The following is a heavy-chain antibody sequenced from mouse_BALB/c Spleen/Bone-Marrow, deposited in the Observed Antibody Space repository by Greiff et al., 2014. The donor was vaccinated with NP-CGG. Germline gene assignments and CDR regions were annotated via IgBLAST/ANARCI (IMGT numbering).Heavy chain of an antibody. CDR1: GYTFTGYW. Sequence: VKLVESGAELVRPGASVKLSCRTPGYTFTGYWMNWVKQRPEQGLEWIGRIDPYDSETHYNQKFKVKAILTVDKSSSTAYMQLSSLTSEDSAVYYCAYGSSFGFDYWGQGTLVTVSA. V-gene: IGHV1-74*01. CDR3: AYGSSFGFDY. J-gene: IGHJ3*01. CDR2: IDPYDSET. D-gene: IGHD1-1*01.